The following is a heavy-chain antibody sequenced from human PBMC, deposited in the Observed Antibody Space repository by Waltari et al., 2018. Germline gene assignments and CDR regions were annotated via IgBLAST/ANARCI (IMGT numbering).Heavy chain of an antibody. J-gene: IGHJ5*02. CDR1: YTFTGYY. CDR3: ARGGIVGATRRWFDP. CDR2: INPNSGGT. D-gene: IGHD1-26*01. V-gene: IGHV1-2*06. Sequence: YTFTGYYMHWVRQAPGQGLEWMGRINPNSGGTNYAQKFQGRVTMTRDTSISTAYMELSRLRSDDTAVYYCARGGIVGATRRWFDPWGQGTLVTVSS.